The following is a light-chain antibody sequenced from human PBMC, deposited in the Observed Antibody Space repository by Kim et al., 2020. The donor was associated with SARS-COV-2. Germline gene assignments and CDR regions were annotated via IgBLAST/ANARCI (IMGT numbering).Light chain of an antibody. V-gene: IGLV2-14*02. CDR1: YNL. Sequence: YNLVSWYQQSPGKAPKVIISDVSERPAGGSNRFSGSKSGNTASLTISGLRAEDEADYYCGSLTRENTYVFGTGTKVTIL. CDR3: GSLTRENTYV. CDR2: DVS. J-gene: IGLJ1*01.